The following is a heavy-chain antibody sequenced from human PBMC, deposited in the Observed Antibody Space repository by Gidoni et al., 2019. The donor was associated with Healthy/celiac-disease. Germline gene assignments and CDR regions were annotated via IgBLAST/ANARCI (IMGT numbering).Heavy chain of an antibody. J-gene: IGHJ6*02. CDR3: ARGTGDASYYGMDV. CDR2: IIPIFGTA. Sequence: QVQLVQSGAEVKKPGSSVKVSCKASGGTFSSSAISWVRQAPGQGLEWMGGIIPIFGTANYAQKFQGRVTITADESTSTAYMELSSLRSEDTAVYYCARGTGDASYYGMDVWGQGTTVTVSS. V-gene: IGHV1-69*01. D-gene: IGHD7-27*01. CDR1: GGTFSSSA.